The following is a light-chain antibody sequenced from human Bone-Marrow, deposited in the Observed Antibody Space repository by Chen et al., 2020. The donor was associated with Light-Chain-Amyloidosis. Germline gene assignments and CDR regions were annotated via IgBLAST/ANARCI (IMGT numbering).Light chain of an antibody. CDR3: QSADSSGTYEVI. CDR1: DLPTKY. V-gene: IGLV3-25*03. CDR2: RDT. Sequence: SYELTQPPSVSVSPGQTARITCSGDDLPTKYAYWYQQKPGQAPVLVIHRDTERPSGISERFSGSSSGTIATLTISGVQAEDEADYHCQSADSSGTYEVIFGGGTKPTVL. J-gene: IGLJ2*01.